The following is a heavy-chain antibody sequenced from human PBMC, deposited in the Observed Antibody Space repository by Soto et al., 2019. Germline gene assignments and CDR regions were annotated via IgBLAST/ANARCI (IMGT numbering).Heavy chain of an antibody. D-gene: IGHD6-13*01. Sequence: PSETLSLTCAVYGGSFSGYYWSWIRQPPGKGLEWIGEINHSGSTNYNPSLKSRVTISVGTSKNQFSLKLSSVTAADTAVYYCARGGRYSSSWTPRAYYYGMDVWGQGTTVTVSS. CDR3: ARGGRYSSSWTPRAYYYGMDV. V-gene: IGHV4-34*01. J-gene: IGHJ6*02. CDR2: INHSGST. CDR1: GGSFSGYY.